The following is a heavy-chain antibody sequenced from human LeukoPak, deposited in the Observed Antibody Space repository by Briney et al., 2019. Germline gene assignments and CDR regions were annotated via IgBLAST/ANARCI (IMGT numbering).Heavy chain of an antibody. Sequence: GGSLRLSCAASGFTFSSYAMHWVRQAPGKGLEWVALISYDGSNKYYADSVKGRFTISRDNSKNTLCLQMNSLRAEDTAVYYCAKDGRGEYYYGSGSRKHYYYYGMDVWGQGTTVTVSS. J-gene: IGHJ6*02. D-gene: IGHD3-10*01. CDR3: AKDGRGEYYYGSGSRKHYYYYGMDV. V-gene: IGHV3-30-3*01. CDR1: GFTFSSYA. CDR2: ISYDGSNK.